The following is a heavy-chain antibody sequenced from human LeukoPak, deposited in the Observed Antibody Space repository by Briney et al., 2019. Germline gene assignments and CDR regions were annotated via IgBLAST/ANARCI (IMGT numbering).Heavy chain of an antibody. CDR2: IYTSGST. D-gene: IGHD2-8*02. Sequence: SETLSLTCTVSGGSISSYYWSWIRQPAGKGLEWIGRIYTSGSTNYNPSPKSRVTMSVDTSKNQFSLELSSVTAADTAVYYCARAGSRRDCTGGVCPYYFDYWGQGTLVTVSS. CDR1: GGSISSYY. J-gene: IGHJ4*02. CDR3: ARAGSRRDCTGGVCPYYFDY. V-gene: IGHV4-4*07.